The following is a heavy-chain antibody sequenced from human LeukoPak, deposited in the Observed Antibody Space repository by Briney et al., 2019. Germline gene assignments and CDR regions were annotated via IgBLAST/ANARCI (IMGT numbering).Heavy chain of an antibody. CDR2: ISSNGGST. J-gene: IGHJ4*02. V-gene: IGHV3-64*01. D-gene: IGHD6-19*01. Sequence: GGSLRLSCAASGFTFSSYAMHWVRQAPGKGLEYVSAISSNGGSTYYANSVKGRFTISRDNSKNTLYLQMGSLRAGDMAVYYCARTSSGWSKFPDYWGQGTLVTVSS. CDR1: GFTFSSYA. CDR3: ARTSSGWSKFPDY.